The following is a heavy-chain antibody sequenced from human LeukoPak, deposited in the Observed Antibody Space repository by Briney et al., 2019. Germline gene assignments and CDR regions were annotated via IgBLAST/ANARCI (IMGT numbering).Heavy chain of an antibody. CDR3: ARDYGDYSFDY. J-gene: IGHJ4*02. CDR2: IYYSGST. V-gene: IGHV4-59*01. CDR1: GGSISSYY. Sequence: SETLSLTCTVSGGSISSYYWSWIRQPPGKGLEWIGYIYYSGSTNYNPSLKSRVTISVDTSMNQFSLKLSSVTAADTAVYYCARDYGDYSFDYWGQGTLVTVSS. D-gene: IGHD4-17*01.